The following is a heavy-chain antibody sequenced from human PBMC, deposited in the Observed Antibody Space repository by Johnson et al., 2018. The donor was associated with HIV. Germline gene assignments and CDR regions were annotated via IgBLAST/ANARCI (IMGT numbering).Heavy chain of an antibody. D-gene: IGHD6-19*01. V-gene: IGHV3-30*04. CDR2: ISYDGSNK. CDR3: ARLSSGWYWV. J-gene: IGHJ3*01. Sequence: QVQLVESGGGVVQPGRSLRLSCAASGFTFSTCPMHWVRQAPGKGLEWVAVISYDGSNKYYADSVKGRFTISRDNAKSSLYLQMNSLRAEDTAVYYCARLSSGWYWVWGQGTMVTVSS. CDR1: GFTFSTCP.